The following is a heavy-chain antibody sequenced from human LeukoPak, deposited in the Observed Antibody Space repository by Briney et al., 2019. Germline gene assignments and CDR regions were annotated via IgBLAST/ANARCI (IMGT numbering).Heavy chain of an antibody. CDR3: AKDIPGYNYGSDY. V-gene: IGHV3-33*06. Sequence: QPGRSLRLSCAASGFTFSSYGMHWVRQAPGKGLEWVAVIWYDGSNKYYADSVKGRFTISRDNSKNTLYLQMNSLRAEDTAVYYCAKDIPGYNYGSDYWGQGTLVTVSS. J-gene: IGHJ4*02. CDR2: IWYDGSNK. CDR1: GFTFSSYG. D-gene: IGHD1-1*01.